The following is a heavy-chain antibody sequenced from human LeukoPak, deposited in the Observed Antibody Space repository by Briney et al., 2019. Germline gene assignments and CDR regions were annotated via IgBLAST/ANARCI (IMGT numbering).Heavy chain of an antibody. D-gene: IGHD3-16*01. CDR1: GFTFSSYE. J-gene: IGHJ4*02. Sequence: GGSLRLSCAASGFTFSSYEMNWVRQAPGKGLEWVSYISSSGSTICYADSVKGRFTISRDNAKNSLYLQMNSLRAEDTAVYYCARDWGGWTWYFDYWGEGTLVTVPS. V-gene: IGHV3-48*03. CDR3: ARDWGGWTWYFDY. CDR2: ISSSGSTI.